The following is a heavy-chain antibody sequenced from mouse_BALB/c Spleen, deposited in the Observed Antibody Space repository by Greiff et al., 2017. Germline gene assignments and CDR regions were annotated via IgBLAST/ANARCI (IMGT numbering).Heavy chain of an antibody. V-gene: IGHV14-4*02. Sequence: VQLKESGAELVRSGASVKLSCTASGFNIKDYYMHWVKQRPEQGLEWIGWIDPENGDTEYAPKFQGKATMTADTSSNTAYLQLSSLTSEDTAVYYCNEPRYEGYWGQGTTLTVSS. D-gene: IGHD2-14*01. CDR3: NEPRYEGY. CDR1: GFNIKDYY. J-gene: IGHJ2*01. CDR2: IDPENGDT.